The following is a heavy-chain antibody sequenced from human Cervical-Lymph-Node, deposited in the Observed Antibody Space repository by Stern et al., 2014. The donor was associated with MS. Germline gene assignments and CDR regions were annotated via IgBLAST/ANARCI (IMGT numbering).Heavy chain of an antibody. D-gene: IGHD1-1*01. CDR3: ARIRTRGYYYYYGMDV. CDR2: IDWDDDK. J-gene: IGHJ6*02. V-gene: IGHV2-70*01. CDR1: GFSLSISGMC. Sequence: ESGPALVKPTQTLTLTCTFSGFSLSISGMCVSWIRQPPGKALEWLALIDWDDDKYYSTSLKTRLTISKDTSKNQVVLTMTNMDPVDTATYYCARIRTRGYYYYYGMDVWGQGTTVTVSS.